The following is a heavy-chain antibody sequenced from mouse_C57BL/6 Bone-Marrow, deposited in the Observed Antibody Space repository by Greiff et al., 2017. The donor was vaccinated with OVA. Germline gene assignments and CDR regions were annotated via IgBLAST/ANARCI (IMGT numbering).Heavy chain of an antibody. CDR3: ARDAMDY. CDR2: IDPSDSYT. V-gene: IGHV1-50*01. Sequence: QVQLQQPGAELVKPGASVKLSCKASGYTFTSYWMQWVKQRPGQGLEWIGEIDPSDSYTNYNQKFKGKATLTVETSSSTAYMQLSSLTSEDSAVYYCARDAMDYWGQGTSVTVSS. CDR1: GYTFTSYW. J-gene: IGHJ4*01.